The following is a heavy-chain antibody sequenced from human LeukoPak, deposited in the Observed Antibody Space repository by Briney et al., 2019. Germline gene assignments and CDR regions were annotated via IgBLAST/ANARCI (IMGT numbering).Heavy chain of an antibody. Sequence: GGSLRLSCAASGFTFSSYSMNWVRQAPGKGLEWVSSISSSSNYIYYADSVKGRFIISRDNAKNSLYLQMNSLRAEDTAVYYCARDLCTTTSCLDYWGQGTLVTVSS. D-gene: IGHD2-2*01. CDR3: ARDLCTTTSCLDY. CDR2: ISSSSNYI. V-gene: IGHV3-21*01. CDR1: GFTFSSYS. J-gene: IGHJ4*02.